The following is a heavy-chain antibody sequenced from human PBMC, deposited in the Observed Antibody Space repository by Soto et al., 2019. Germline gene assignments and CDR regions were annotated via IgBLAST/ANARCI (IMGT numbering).Heavy chain of an antibody. D-gene: IGHD2-8*01. CDR3: ARYRAYAKYDY. Sequence: QVQLVQSGSELMQPGASVKISCKASGYRFIGDSINWVRKAPGQGLEWMGWINTNTGNPTYVQGFTGRFVFSLDTSVDTAYLQISNLTADDTAVYYCARYRAYAKYDYWGQGTLVTVSS. V-gene: IGHV7-4-1*01. J-gene: IGHJ4*02. CDR1: GYRFIGDS. CDR2: INTNTGNP.